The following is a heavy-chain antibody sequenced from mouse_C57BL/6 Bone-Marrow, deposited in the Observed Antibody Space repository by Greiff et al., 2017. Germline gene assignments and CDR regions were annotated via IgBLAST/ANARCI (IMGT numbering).Heavy chain of an antibody. CDR2: ISSGGSYT. V-gene: IGHV5-6*01. CDR3: ARESNIHYYGSCFIAY. D-gene: IGHD1-1*01. Sequence: EVKVVESGGDLVKPGGSLKLSCAASGFTFRSYGMSWVSQTPDKRLEWVATISSGGSYTYYPDSVKGRFTISRDHAKNTLYLQMSRLKSEDTAMDYCARESNIHYYGSCFIAYWGQGTLVTVSA. CDR1: GFTFRSYG. J-gene: IGHJ3*01.